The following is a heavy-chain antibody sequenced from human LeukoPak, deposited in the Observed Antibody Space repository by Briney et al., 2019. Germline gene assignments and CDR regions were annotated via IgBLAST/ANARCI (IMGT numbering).Heavy chain of an antibody. CDR1: GGTFSSYA. CDR3: ARASGITGAPGAFDI. Sequence: ASVKVSCKASGGTFSSYAISWVRQAPGQGLEWMGRIIPILGIANYAQKFQGRVTTTADKSTSTAYMELSSLRSEDTAVNYCARASGITGAPGAFDIWGQGTMVTVSS. J-gene: IGHJ3*02. V-gene: IGHV1-69*04. CDR2: IIPILGIA. D-gene: IGHD1-20*01.